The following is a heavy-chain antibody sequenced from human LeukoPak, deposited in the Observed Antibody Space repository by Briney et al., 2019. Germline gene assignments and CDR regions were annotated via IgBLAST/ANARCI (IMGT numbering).Heavy chain of an antibody. CDR1: GGSIGTYY. Sequence: SETLSLTCTVSGGSIGTYYWSWIRQPAGKGLEWIGRFDTSGNTNYNPSLKNRVTVSVDTSKNQFSLRLSSVTGADTAVYYCAGERGEEYSSGWYKRNYFDNWGQGIRVTVSS. CDR2: FDTSGNT. J-gene: IGHJ4*02. CDR3: AGERGEEYSSGWYKRNYFDN. D-gene: IGHD6-19*01. V-gene: IGHV4-4*07.